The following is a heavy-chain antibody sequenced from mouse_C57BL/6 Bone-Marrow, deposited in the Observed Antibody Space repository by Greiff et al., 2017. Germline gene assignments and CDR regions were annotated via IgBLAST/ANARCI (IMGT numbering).Heavy chain of an antibody. CDR2: IYPGSGST. CDR3: ARGSYDYDVDY. Sequence: QVQLQQPGAELVKPGASVKMSCKASGYTFTSYWITWVKQRPGQGLEWIGDIYPGSGSTNYNEKFKSKATLTVDTSSSTAYMQLSSLTSEDPAVYDCARGSYDYDVDYWGQGTTLTVSS. V-gene: IGHV1-55*01. CDR1: GYTFTSYW. D-gene: IGHD2-4*01. J-gene: IGHJ2*01.